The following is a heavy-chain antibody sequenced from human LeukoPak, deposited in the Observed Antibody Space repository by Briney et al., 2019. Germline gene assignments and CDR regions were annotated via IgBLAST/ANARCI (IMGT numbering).Heavy chain of an antibody. CDR3: ARGSRFGVVERDAFDI. D-gene: IGHD3-3*01. CDR1: GFTFSSYA. J-gene: IGHJ3*02. Sequence: PGGSLRLSCAASGFTFSSYAMHWVRQAPGKGLEYVSAISSNGGSTYYANSVKGRFTISRDNSKNTLYLQMGSLRAEDMAVYYCARGSRFGVVERDAFDIWGQGTMVTVSS. CDR2: ISSNGGST. V-gene: IGHV3-64*01.